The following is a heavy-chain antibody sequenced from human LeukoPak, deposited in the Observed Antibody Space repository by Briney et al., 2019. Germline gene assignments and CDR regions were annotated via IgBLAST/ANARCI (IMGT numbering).Heavy chain of an antibody. J-gene: IGHJ6*02. V-gene: IGHV1-24*01. Sequence: ASVEVSCKVSGYTLTELSMHWVRQAPGKGLEWMGGFDPEDGETIYAQKFQGRVTMTEDTSTDTAYMELSSLRSEDTAVYYCATSVYCTNGVCPDMDVWGQGTTVTVSS. D-gene: IGHD2-8*01. CDR3: ATSVYCTNGVCPDMDV. CDR1: GYTLTELS. CDR2: FDPEDGET.